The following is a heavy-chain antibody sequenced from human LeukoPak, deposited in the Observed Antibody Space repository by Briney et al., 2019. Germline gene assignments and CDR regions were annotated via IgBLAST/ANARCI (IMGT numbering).Heavy chain of an antibody. CDR2: IYPGDSDT. D-gene: IGHD3-22*01. CDR1: GYSFTSYW. CDR3: ARGRSSGPYYYYGMDV. V-gene: IGHV5-51*01. J-gene: IGHJ6*02. Sequence: GESLKISCKGSGYSFTSYWIGWVRQMPGKGLEWMGIIYPGDSDTRYSPSFQGQVTISADKSISTAYLQWSSLEASDTAMYYCARGRSSGPYYYYGMDVWGQGTTVTVSS.